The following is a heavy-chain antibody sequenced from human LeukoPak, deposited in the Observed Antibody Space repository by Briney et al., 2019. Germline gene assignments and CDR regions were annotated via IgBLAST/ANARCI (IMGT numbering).Heavy chain of an antibody. Sequence: PSETLSLTCTVSGGYISTYYWSWIRQPPGKGLEWIGYIYHSGNTNWNPSLKSRVTISVDTSKNQFSLKLSSLTAADTAVYYCTREGLGPFDYWGQGTLVTVSS. D-gene: IGHD7-27*01. J-gene: IGHJ4*02. CDR2: IYHSGNT. CDR3: TREGLGPFDY. V-gene: IGHV4-59*01. CDR1: GGYISTYY.